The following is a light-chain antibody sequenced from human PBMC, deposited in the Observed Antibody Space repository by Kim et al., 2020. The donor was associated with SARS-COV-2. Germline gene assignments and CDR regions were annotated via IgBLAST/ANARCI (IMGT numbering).Light chain of an antibody. CDR1: QSISGW. CDR2: KAS. Sequence: DIQMTQSPSTLSASVGDRVTVTCRASQSISGWLAWYQQKPGKAPKLLIYKASSLETGVPSRFSGSGSGTAFTLTISSLQPDDFATYYCQQYHSYSPTFCQGTKVEIK. CDR3: QQYHSYSPT. V-gene: IGKV1-5*03. J-gene: IGKJ1*01.